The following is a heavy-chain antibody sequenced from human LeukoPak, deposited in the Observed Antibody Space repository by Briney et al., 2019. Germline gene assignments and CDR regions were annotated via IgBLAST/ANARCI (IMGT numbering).Heavy chain of an antibody. J-gene: IGHJ3*02. CDR2: ISPYKGNT. Sequence: GASVKVSCKASGYTFTNFGISWVRQAPGQGLEWMGWISPYKGNTDYAQNLQGRVTMTTDTSTSTAYMELRSLRSDDTAVYYCARVGGWAREDYKADAFHIWGQGTMVTVSS. V-gene: IGHV1-18*01. D-gene: IGHD6-19*01. CDR3: ARVGGWAREDYKADAFHI. CDR1: GYTFTNFG.